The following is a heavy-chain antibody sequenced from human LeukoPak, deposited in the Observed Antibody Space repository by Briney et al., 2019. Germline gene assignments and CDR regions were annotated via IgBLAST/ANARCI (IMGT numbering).Heavy chain of an antibody. D-gene: IGHD2-2*01. J-gene: IGHJ4*02. Sequence: ASVKVSCKASGGTFSSYAISWVRQAPGQGLEWMGGIIPIFGTANYAQKFQGRVTITADESTSTAYMELSSLRSEDTAVYYRRWVPAARSYFDYWGQGTLVTVSS. CDR3: RWVPAARSYFDY. CDR2: IIPIFGTA. CDR1: GGTFSSYA. V-gene: IGHV1-69*13.